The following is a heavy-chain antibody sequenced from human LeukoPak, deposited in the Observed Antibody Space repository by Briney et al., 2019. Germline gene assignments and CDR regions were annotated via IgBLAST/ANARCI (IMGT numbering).Heavy chain of an antibody. V-gene: IGHV3-23*01. CDR2: ISGSGGST. CDR1: GFTFSSYA. J-gene: IGHJ4*02. Sequence: PGGSLRLSCAASGFTFSSYAMSWVRQAPGKGLEWVSAISGSGGSTYYADSVKGRFTISRDNSKNTLYLQMNSLRAEDTAVYYCAKDSAQTYYHYDSSGYYLFDYWGQGTLVTVSS. D-gene: IGHD3-22*01. CDR3: AKDSAQTYYHYDSSGYYLFDY.